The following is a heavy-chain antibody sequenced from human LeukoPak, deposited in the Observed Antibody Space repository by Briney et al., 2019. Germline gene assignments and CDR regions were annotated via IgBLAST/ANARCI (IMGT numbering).Heavy chain of an antibody. CDR3: ARDWLAAGGFDY. D-gene: IGHD6-13*01. CDR1: GFTFSSYN. Sequence: GGSLRLSCAASGFTFSSYNMNWVRQAPGKGLEWVSSISSSGSYVYYVDSVKGRFTISRDNGKNSLHLQMDSLRADDTAIYYCARDWLAAGGFDYWGQGSLVTVPS. J-gene: IGHJ4*02. CDR2: ISSSGSYV. V-gene: IGHV3-21*01.